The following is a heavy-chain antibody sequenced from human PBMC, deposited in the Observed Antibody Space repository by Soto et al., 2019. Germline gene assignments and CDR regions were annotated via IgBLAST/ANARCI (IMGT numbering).Heavy chain of an antibody. CDR1: EFIFSNYA. V-gene: IGHV3-23*01. CDR2: IGGSGGST. Sequence: GGSLRLSCSASEFIFSNYAMNWVRQAPGKGLEWVSVIGGSGGSTYYADSVKGRFTISRDNSKNMLYLQMNSLRADDTAVYYCAKDRYCADGSCSGEFDYWGQGTLVTVSS. D-gene: IGHD2-15*01. J-gene: IGHJ4*02. CDR3: AKDRYCADGSCSGEFDY.